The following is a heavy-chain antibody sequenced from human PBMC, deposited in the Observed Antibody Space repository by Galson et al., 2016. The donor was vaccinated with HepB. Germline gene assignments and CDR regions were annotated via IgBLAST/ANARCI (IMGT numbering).Heavy chain of an antibody. J-gene: IGHJ4*02. CDR1: GVTLSGYW. V-gene: IGHV3-74*01. CDR3: TRSDYGDY. CDR2: IRSDGSIT. Sequence: SLRLSCAGSGVTLSGYWMHWVRQAPGKGLVWVSRIRSDGSITSYADSVKGRFTISRDNAKNTLYLQMNSLRAEDTAVYYCTRSDYGDYWGQGTLVTVSS.